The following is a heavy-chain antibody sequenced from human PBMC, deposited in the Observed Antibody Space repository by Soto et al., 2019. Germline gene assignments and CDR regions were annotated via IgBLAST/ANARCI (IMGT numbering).Heavy chain of an antibody. D-gene: IGHD3-10*01. V-gene: IGHV3-23*01. J-gene: IGHJ4*02. CDR1: GFTFINYA. CDR3: AKYYASGSYYHFDS. CDR2: ISGSGGRA. Sequence: EVQLLESGGDLVQPGGSLRLSCAASGFTFINYAMSWVRQAPGLGLEWVSCISGSGGRADYADSVRGRFTISRDNAKKTLSLQMNSLRVDDTAIYYCAKYYASGSYYHFDSWCQGTLVTVSS.